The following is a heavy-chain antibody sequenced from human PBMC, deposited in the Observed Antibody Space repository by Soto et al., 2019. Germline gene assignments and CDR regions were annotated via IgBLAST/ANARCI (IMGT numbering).Heavy chain of an antibody. D-gene: IGHD3-22*01. CDR2: ISAYNGKT. J-gene: IGHJ4*02. CDR1: GCTFTRYG. V-gene: IGHV1-18*01. Sequence: AAVKVSCKASGCTFTRYGISWVRQAPGQGVEWVGWISAYNGKTNYAQKLQGRVTMTTDTSTSTAFMELRSLSSDDTAVYYCARGRIIPYCYDSSGYFGYSGPKTLFS. CDR3: ARGRIIPYCYDSSGYFGY.